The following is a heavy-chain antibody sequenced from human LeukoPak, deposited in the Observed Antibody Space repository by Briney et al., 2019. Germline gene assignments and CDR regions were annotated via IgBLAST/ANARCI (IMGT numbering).Heavy chain of an antibody. Sequence: PSETLSLTCIVSSGSINNHYWSWIRQPPGKGLEWIGYIYDSWNTNYNPSLKSRVTISIDTSKNQFSLNLTSVTATDTAVYYCARDQIGYGLDYWGQGILVTVSS. J-gene: IGHJ4*02. D-gene: IGHD5-18*01. CDR3: ARDQIGYGLDY. CDR2: IYDSWNT. V-gene: IGHV4-59*11. CDR1: SGSINNHY.